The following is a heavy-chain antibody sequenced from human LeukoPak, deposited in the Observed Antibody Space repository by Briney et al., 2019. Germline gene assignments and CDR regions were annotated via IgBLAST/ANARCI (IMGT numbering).Heavy chain of an antibody. CDR2: INYGGSED. D-gene: IGHD2-21*02. CDR3: TRGDPDK. Sequence: GGSLRLSCAASGFTFNNYWMQWVRQAPGKGLEWVANINYGGSEDYYVDSVKGRFSISRDNVRNSLYLQMNSLRAEDTAVYYCTRGDPDKWGQGTLVTVSS. CDR1: GFTFNNYW. V-gene: IGHV3-7*03. J-gene: IGHJ4*02.